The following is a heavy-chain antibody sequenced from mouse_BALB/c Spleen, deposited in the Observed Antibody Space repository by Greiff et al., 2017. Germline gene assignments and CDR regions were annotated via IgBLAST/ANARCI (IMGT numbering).Heavy chain of an antibody. CDR2: ISYSGST. J-gene: IGHJ3*01. Sequence: EVQLQQSGPSLVKPSQTLSLTCSVTGDSITSGYWNWIRKFPGNKLEYMGYISYSGSTYSNPSLKSRISITRDTSKNQYYLQLNSVTTEDTATYYCARYNYGSSYWFAYWGQGTLVTVSA. CDR1: GDSITSGY. D-gene: IGHD1-1*01. V-gene: IGHV3-8*02. CDR3: ARYNYGSSYWFAY.